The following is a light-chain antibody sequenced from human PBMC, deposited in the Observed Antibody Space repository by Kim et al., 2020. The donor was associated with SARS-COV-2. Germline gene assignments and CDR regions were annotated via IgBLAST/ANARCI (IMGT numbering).Light chain of an antibody. Sequence: DIVLTQTPLSLTVTPGEPASISCRSSENLFEGTYTFLDWFVQKPGQPPQVLFYTLSYRASGVPDRFSASGSGTDFTLTINRVEAEDVGVYYCMQREESYTFGQGTKLEIK. CDR1: ENLFEGTYTF. CDR3: MQREESYT. CDR2: TLS. J-gene: IGKJ2*01. V-gene: IGKV2-40*01.